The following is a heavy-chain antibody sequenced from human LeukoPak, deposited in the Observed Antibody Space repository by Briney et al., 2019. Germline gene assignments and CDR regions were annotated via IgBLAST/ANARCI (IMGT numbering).Heavy chain of an antibody. CDR2: ISNDGSNK. V-gene: IGHV3-30-3*01. D-gene: IGHD1-26*01. CDR3: ARGGANYFDY. J-gene: IGHJ4*02. CDR1: GFTFTNDA. Sequence: PGRSLRLSCAASGFTFTNDAIHWVRQAPGKGLEWVAVISNDGSNKHYADSVKGRFTISRDNSKNTLYLQMDSLRAEDTAVYYCARGGANYFDYWGQGTLVTVSS.